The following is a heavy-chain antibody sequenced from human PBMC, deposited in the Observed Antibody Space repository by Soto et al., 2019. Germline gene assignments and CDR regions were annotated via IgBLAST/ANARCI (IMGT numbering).Heavy chain of an antibody. D-gene: IGHD2-2*01. Sequence: ASVKVSCKASGYTFTGYYMHWVRQAPGQGLEWMGWINPNSGGTNYAQKFQGWVTMTRDTSISTAYMELSRLRSDDTAVYYCAREWVLVPAASTINYYYGMDVWGQGTTVTVS. CDR3: AREWVLVPAASTINYYYGMDV. CDR1: GYTFTGYY. CDR2: INPNSGGT. J-gene: IGHJ6*02. V-gene: IGHV1-2*04.